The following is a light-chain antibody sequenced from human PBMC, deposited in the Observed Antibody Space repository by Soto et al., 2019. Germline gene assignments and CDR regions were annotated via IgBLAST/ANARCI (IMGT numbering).Light chain of an antibody. CDR1: QSISSW. Sequence: DIQMTQSPSTLSASVGDRVTITCRASQSISSWLAWYQQKPGKAPKLLIYDASSLESGVPSRFSGNGSGTGFTLTISSLQPDDFATYYCQQYNSYSPVITFGQGTRLEIK. CDR3: QQYNSYSPVIT. CDR2: DAS. V-gene: IGKV1-5*01. J-gene: IGKJ5*01.